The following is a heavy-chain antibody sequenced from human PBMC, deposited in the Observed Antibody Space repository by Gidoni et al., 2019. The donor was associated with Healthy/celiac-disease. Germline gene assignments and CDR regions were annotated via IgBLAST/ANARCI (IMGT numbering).Heavy chain of an antibody. CDR3: ARAQERRAWLAGVWDY. Sequence: QLQLQESGPGLVKPSETLSLTCTVSGGSISSSSYYWGWIRQPPGKGLEWIGSIYYSGSTYYNPSLKSRVTISVDTSKNQFSLKLSSVTAADTAVYYCARAQERRAWLAGVWDYWGQGTLVTVSS. CDR1: GGSISSSSYY. V-gene: IGHV4-39*01. CDR2: IYYSGST. D-gene: IGHD5-18*01. J-gene: IGHJ4*02.